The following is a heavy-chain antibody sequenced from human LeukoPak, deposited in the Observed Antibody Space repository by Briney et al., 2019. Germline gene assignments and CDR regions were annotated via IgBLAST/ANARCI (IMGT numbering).Heavy chain of an antibody. CDR1: GGSISSGGYY. Sequence: PSQTLSLTCTVSGGSISSGGYYWSWLRQPAGQGLEWVGRIYASGSTNYNPSLKSRVTISVDTSKNQLSLKLTSVTAADTAVYYCATHPVVGATRGQVPYWGQGTLVTVSS. CDR2: IYASGST. CDR3: ATHPVVGATRGQVPY. J-gene: IGHJ4*02. D-gene: IGHD1-26*01. V-gene: IGHV4-61*02.